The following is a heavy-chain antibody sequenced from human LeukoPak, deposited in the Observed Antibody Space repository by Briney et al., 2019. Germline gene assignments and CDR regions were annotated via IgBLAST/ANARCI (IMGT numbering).Heavy chain of an antibody. CDR2: IIPIFGTA. CDR3: ARDPAYCGGDCYNDY. D-gene: IGHD2-21*02. J-gene: IGHJ4*02. CDR1: GGTFSSYA. Sequence: SVKVSCKASGGTFSSYAISWVGQAPGQGLEWMGGIIPIFGTANYAQKFQGRVTITADESTSTAYMELSSLRSEDTAVYYCARDPAYCGGDCYNDYWGQGTLVTVSS. V-gene: IGHV1-69*13.